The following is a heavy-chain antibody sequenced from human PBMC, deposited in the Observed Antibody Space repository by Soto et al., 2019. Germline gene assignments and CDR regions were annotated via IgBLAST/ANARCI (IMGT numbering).Heavy chain of an antibody. J-gene: IGHJ6*02. CDR1: GYSVSSGDYY. CDR3: APLSVSLSGPYGIHV. Sequence: SETLSLTCSVSGYSVSSGDYYWAWIRQPPGKGLEWIGSLLYSGLTYYNPSLKSRVTLSVDTSKNQFSVRLNSVTASDTAVYYCAPLSVSLSGPYGIHVWGQGTTVTVSS. CDR2: LLYSGLT. D-gene: IGHD2-15*01. V-gene: IGHV4-39*01.